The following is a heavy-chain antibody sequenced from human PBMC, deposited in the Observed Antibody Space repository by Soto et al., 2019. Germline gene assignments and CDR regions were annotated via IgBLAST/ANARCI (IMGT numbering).Heavy chain of an antibody. CDR1: GFTFSSYS. Sequence: GGSLRLSCAASGFTFSSYSMNWVSQAPGKGLEWVSSISSSSSYIYYADSVKGRFTISRDNAKNSLYLQMNSLRAEDTAVYYCARGLDLVPNFDYWGQGTLVTVSS. CDR2: ISSSSSYI. D-gene: IGHD2-2*01. CDR3: ARGLDLVPNFDY. J-gene: IGHJ4*02. V-gene: IGHV3-21*01.